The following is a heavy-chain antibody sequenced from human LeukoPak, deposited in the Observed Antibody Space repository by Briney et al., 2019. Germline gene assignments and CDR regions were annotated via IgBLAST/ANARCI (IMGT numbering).Heavy chain of an antibody. CDR1: GFTFSSYW. CDR3: ARSKRWPRGGLGYFDY. V-gene: IGHV3-7*01. Sequence: GGSLRLSCAASGFTFSSYWMSWVRQAPGKGLEWVADIKQDGSEKYYVDSVKGRFTISRDNAKNSLYLQMNSLSAEDTAVYYCARSKRWPRGGLGYFDYWGQGTLVTVSS. J-gene: IGHJ4*02. CDR2: IKQDGSEK. D-gene: IGHD5-24*01.